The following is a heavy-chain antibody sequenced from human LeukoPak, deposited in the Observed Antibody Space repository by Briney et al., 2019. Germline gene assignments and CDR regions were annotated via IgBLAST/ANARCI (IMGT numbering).Heavy chain of an antibody. Sequence: SETLSLTCTVSGGSISSGSYYWGWIRQPPGKGLEWIGSIYYSGSTYYNPPLKSRVTISVDTSKNQFSLKLSSVTAADTAVYYCARVGYYGSGSYSLFDPWGQGTLVTVSS. CDR3: ARVGYYGSGSYSLFDP. D-gene: IGHD3-10*01. J-gene: IGHJ5*02. V-gene: IGHV4-39*01. CDR1: GGSISSGSYY. CDR2: IYYSGST.